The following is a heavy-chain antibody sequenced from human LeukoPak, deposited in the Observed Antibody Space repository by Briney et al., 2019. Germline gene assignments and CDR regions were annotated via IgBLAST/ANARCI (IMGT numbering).Heavy chain of an antibody. Sequence: GGSLRLSCAASGFTFSSYEMNWVRQAPGKGLEWVPYISSSGSTIYYADSVKGRFTISRDNAKNSLYLQMNSLRAEDTAVYYCARERGYGSGSDWGQGTLVTVSS. D-gene: IGHD3-10*01. CDR3: ARERGYGSGSD. CDR2: ISSSGSTI. V-gene: IGHV3-48*03. J-gene: IGHJ4*02. CDR1: GFTFSSYE.